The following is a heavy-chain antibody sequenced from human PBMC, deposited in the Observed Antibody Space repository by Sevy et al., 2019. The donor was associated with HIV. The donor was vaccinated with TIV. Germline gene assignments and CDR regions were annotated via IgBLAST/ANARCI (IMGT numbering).Heavy chain of an antibody. CDR2: INHSGST. CDR3: ARGPVVRGVIITVEFDY. Sequence: ETLSLTCAVYGGSFSGYYWSWIRQPPGKGLEWIGEINHSGSTNYNPSLKSRVTISVDTSKNQFSLKLSSVTAADTAVYYCARGPVVRGVIITVEFDYWGQGTLVTVSS. D-gene: IGHD3-10*01. J-gene: IGHJ4*02. V-gene: IGHV4-34*01. CDR1: GGSFSGYY.